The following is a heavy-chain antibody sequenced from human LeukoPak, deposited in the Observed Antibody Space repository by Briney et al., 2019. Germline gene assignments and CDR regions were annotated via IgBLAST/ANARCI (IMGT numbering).Heavy chain of an antibody. V-gene: IGHV4-4*02. D-gene: IGHD4-23*01. Sequence: PSETLSLTCAVSGGSISSSNWWSWVRQPPGKGLEWIGYIYHSGSTYYNPSLKSRVTISVDTSKNQFSLKLSSVTAADTAVYYCARHPREVVTGIYAFDIWGQGTMVTVSS. CDR2: IYHSGST. CDR1: GGSISSSNW. J-gene: IGHJ3*02. CDR3: ARHPREVVTGIYAFDI.